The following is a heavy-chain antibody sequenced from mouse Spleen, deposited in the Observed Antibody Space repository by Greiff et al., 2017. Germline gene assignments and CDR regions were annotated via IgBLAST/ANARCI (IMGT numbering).Heavy chain of an antibody. Sequence: EVKLMESGGGLVQPGGSMKLSCAASGFTFSDAWMDWVRQSPEKGLEWVAEIRNKADNYAIYYFESVKGRFTISRDDSKSSVYLQMNSLRAEDTGIYYCTGSWFAYWGQGTLVTVSA. J-gene: IGHJ3*01. CDR2: IRNKADNYAI. CDR1: GFTFSDAW. V-gene: IGHV6-6*01. CDR3: TGSWFAY.